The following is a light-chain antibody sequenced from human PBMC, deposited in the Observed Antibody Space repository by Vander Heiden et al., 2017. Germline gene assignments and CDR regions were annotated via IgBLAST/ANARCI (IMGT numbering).Light chain of an antibody. CDR1: GSDVGGYNY. Sequence: QSALTQPASVSGSPGQSITISCTGTGSDVGGYNYVSWYQQHPGKAPKLMISDVSNRPSGVSNRFSGSKSGNTASLTISGLQAEDEADYYCSSYTSSSTLEVVFGGGTKLTVL. CDR3: SSYTSSSTLEVV. V-gene: IGLV2-14*03. CDR2: DVS. J-gene: IGLJ2*01.